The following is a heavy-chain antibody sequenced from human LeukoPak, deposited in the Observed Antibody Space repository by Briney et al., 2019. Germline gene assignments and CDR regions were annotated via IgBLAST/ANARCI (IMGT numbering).Heavy chain of an antibody. D-gene: IGHD3-10*01. Sequence: GGSLRLSCAASGFTFDDYDMSWVRQVPGKGLEWVGRIKSKARGGTTDYATPVKGRFTISRDDSKNTLYLQMSALKTEDTAVYFCTTDPVGIYDSDYWGQGTLVTVSS. V-gene: IGHV3-15*01. CDR3: TTDPVGIYDSDY. CDR2: IKSKARGGTT. J-gene: IGHJ4*02. CDR1: GFTFDDYD.